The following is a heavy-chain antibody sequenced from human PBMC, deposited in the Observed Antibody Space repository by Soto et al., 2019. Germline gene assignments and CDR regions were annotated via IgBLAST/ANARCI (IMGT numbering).Heavy chain of an antibody. CDR1: GVSISSGGYS. CDR2: IYHSGST. D-gene: IGHD1-26*01. V-gene: IGHV4-30-2*05. Sequence: PSETLSLTCAVSGVSISSGGYSWGWIRQPPGKGLEWLGYIYHSGSTYYTPSLKSRLTISVDTSTNQFSLNLTSVTAADTAVYFCARLRWETENNWFDPWGQGALVTVSS. J-gene: IGHJ5*02. CDR3: ARLRWETENNWFDP.